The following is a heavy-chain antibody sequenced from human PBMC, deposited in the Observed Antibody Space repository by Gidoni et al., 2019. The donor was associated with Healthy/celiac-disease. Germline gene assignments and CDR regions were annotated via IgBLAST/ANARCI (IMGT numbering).Heavy chain of an antibody. V-gene: IGHV4-38-2*02. J-gene: IGHJ4*02. CDR3: ARASDY. CDR1: GYSISSGYY. Sequence: QVQLQASGPGLVKPSETLSLTCTVSGYSISSGYYWGWIRQPPGKGLEWIGSIYHSGGTYYHPSLKSRVTISVDTSKNQFSLKLSSVTAADTAVYYCARASDYWGQGTLVTVSS. CDR2: IYHSGGT.